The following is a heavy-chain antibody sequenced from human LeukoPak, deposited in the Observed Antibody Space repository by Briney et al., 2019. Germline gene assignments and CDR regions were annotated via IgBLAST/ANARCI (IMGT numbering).Heavy chain of an antibody. V-gene: IGHV3-7*01. D-gene: IGHD4-4*01. CDR2: INHNGNVN. J-gene: IGHJ4*02. CDR3: TRDRTTITLFEL. CDR1: GFTFSSYW. Sequence: PGGSLRLSCAASGFTFSSYWMNWARQAPGKGLEWVASINHNGNVNYYADSVKGRFTASRDNARNTLYLQINSLRAEDSAVYYCTRDRTTITLFELWGQGTLVTVSS.